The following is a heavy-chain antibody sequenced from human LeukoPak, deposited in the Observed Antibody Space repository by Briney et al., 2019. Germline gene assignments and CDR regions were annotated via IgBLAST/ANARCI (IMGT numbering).Heavy chain of an antibody. CDR2: ISGRGEST. V-gene: IGHV3-23*01. D-gene: IGHD2-8*02. CDR1: GFTFSSYA. Sequence: GGSLRLSCAASGFTFSSYAVSWVRQSLGKGLKWVSGISGRGESTYYADSVKGRFTISRDYSKNTVYLQMNSLRAEDTALYYCAASLDLAVYGIDYWGQGTLVTVSS. J-gene: IGHJ4*02. CDR3: AASLDLAVYGIDY.